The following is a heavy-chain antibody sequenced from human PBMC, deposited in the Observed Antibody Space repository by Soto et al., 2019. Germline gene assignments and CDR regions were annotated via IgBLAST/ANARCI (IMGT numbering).Heavy chain of an antibody. CDR2: TYYTSRWYN. CDR3: VRLIGNSWLDF. J-gene: IGHJ5*01. V-gene: IGHV6-1*01. D-gene: IGHD1-26*01. CDR1: GDSVSSKSAA. Sequence: SQTLSLTCAISGDSVSSKSAAWNWIRQSPSGGLEWLGRTYYTSRWYNDYAVSVESRITISPDTSKNQFSLHLNSVTPEDTAVYYCVRLIGNSWLDFWGQGTLVTVSS.